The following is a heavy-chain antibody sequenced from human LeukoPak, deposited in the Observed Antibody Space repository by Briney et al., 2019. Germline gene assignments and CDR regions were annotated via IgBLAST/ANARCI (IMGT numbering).Heavy chain of an antibody. Sequence: GASVKVSCKASGYTFTDFFMHWVRQAPGQGLEWMGWINPYSGETDYAQKFQGRITLTRDTSISATYMELSRLRSDDTAVYYCARVFGFAGYYGSGSYYNPNDAFDIWGQGTMVTVSS. CDR1: GYTFTDFF. V-gene: IGHV1-2*02. CDR2: INPYSGET. CDR3: ARVFGFAGYYGSGSYYNPNDAFDI. D-gene: IGHD3-10*01. J-gene: IGHJ3*02.